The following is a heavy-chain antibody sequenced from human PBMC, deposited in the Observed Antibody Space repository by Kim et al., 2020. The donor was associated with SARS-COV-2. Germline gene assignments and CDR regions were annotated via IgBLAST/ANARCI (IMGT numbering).Heavy chain of an antibody. Sequence: SETLSLTCTVSGGSIRSSAYYWGWIRQPPGKGLEWIGTIYYTGSTYYNPSLKSRVSILIDTSKNQFSLKLSSVTAADTAVYYCARVFSFPVGYYFDNWGQGTLVPVSS. CDR3: ARVFSFPVGYYFDN. J-gene: IGHJ4*02. CDR2: IYYTGST. CDR1: GGSIRSSAYY. V-gene: IGHV4-39*07. D-gene: IGHD1-26*01.